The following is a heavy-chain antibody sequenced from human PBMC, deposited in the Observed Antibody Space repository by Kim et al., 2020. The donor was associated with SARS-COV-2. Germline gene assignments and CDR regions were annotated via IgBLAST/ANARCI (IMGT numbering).Heavy chain of an antibody. Sequence: SGTLSLTCTVSGGSISSSSYYWGWIRQPPGKGLEWIGSIYYSGSTYYNPSLKSRVTISVDTSKNQFSLKLSSVTATDTAVYYCARLMRITIFGLVIPAGWSEPWGPGTLVTASS. CDR1: GGSISSSSYY. D-gene: IGHD3-3*01. J-gene: IGHJ5*02. V-gene: IGHV4-39*01. CDR3: ARLMRITIFGLVIPAGWSEP. CDR2: IYYSGST.